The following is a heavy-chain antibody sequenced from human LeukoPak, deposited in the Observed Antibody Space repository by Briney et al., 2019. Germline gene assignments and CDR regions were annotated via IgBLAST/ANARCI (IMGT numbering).Heavy chain of an antibody. Sequence: GGSLRLSCAASGFTFSDYYMSWVRQAPGKRLEWVSAISGSGGSTYYADSVKGRFTMSRDNSKNTLYLQMNSLRAEDTAVYYCAKDGFVPPPHVRRSGRPYYFDYWGQGTLVTVSS. D-gene: IGHD3-10*01. V-gene: IGHV3-23*01. CDR2: ISGSGGST. CDR1: GFTFSDYY. CDR3: AKDGFVPPPHVRRSGRPYYFDY. J-gene: IGHJ4*02.